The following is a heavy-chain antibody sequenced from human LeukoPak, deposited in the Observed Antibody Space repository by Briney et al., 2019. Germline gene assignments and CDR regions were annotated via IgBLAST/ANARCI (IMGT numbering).Heavy chain of an antibody. CDR2: MNPNSGNT. V-gene: IGHV1-8*03. CDR3: ARGCSRRRGNTCNWFDP. J-gene: IGHJ5*02. D-gene: IGHD3-10*01. Sequence: ASVKVSCKASGYTFTSYDINWVRQATGQGLEWMGWMNPNSGNTGYAQKFQGRVTITRNTSISTAYMELSSLRSEDTAVYYCARGCSRRRGNTCNWFDPWGQGTLVTVSS. CDR1: GYTFTSYD.